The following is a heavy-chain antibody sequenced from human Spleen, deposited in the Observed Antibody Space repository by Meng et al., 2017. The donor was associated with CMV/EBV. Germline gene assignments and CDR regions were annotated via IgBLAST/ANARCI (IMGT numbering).Heavy chain of an antibody. CDR2: IRYDGSNK. CDR3: AKDQQDIVVVPAAIGGYYYGMDV. J-gene: IGHJ6*02. CDR1: GFTFSDYY. V-gene: IGHV3-30*02. Sequence: GGSLRLSCAASGFTFSDYYMSWIRQAPGKGLEWVAFIRYDGSNKYYADSVKGRFTISRDNSKNTLYLQMNSLRAEDTAVYYCAKDQQDIVVVPAAIGGYYYGMDVWGQGTTVTVSS. D-gene: IGHD2-2*02.